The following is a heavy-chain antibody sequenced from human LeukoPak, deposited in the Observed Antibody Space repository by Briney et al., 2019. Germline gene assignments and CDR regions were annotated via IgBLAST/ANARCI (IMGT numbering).Heavy chain of an antibody. J-gene: IGHJ1*01. CDR3: ARETGMAVEKNEYFQH. D-gene: IGHD6-19*01. V-gene: IGHV1-46*01. Sequence: GASVNVSCKASGYTFTSYYMHWVRQDPGQGLEWMGIINPTSDSTSYAQKFQGRVTMTRDMSTSTVYMELSSLRSEDTAVYYCARETGMAVEKNEYFQHWGQGTLITVSS. CDR1: GYTFTSYY. CDR2: INPTSDST.